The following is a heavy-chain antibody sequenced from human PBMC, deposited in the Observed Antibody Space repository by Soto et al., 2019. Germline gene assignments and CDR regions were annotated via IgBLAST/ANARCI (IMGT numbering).Heavy chain of an antibody. D-gene: IGHD3-22*01. CDR2: IYHSGST. CDR1: GGSISSSNW. J-gene: IGHJ4*02. CDR3: ASWRVGNYYDSSGYRC. Sequence: PSETLSLTCAVSGGSISSSNWWSWVRQPPGKGLEWIGEIYHSGSTNYNPSLKSRVTISVDKSKNQFSLKLSSVTAADTAVYYCASWRVGNYYDSSGYRCWGQGTLVTVSS. V-gene: IGHV4-4*02.